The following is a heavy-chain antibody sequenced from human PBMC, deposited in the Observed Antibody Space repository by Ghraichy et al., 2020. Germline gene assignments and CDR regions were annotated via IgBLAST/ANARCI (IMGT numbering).Heavy chain of an antibody. J-gene: IGHJ6*02. CDR1: GYTFTNYG. CDR2: ISAYNGDT. D-gene: IGHD7-27*01. V-gene: IGHV1-18*04. CDR3: ARDSGERNFHYYYHMDF. Sequence: ASVKVSCKASGYTFTNYGVTWVRQAPGQGLEWMGWISAYNGDTNYAQLFQGRVTMTTDTSTNTAYMELRSLRVGDAAVYYCARDSGERNFHYYYHMDFWGQGTTVTVSS.